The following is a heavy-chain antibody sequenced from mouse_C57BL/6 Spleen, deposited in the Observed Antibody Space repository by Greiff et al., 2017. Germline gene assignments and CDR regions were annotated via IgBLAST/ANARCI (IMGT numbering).Heavy chain of an antibody. CDR1: GYSITSGYY. J-gene: IGHJ4*01. D-gene: IGHD3-1*01. CDR3: AKNGALAMDY. Sequence: VQLQQSGPGLVKPSQSLSLTCSVTGYSITSGYYWNWIRQFPGNKLEWMGYISYDGSNNYNPSLKNRISITRDTSKNQFFLKLNSVTTEDTATYYCAKNGALAMDYWGQGTSGTVSS. V-gene: IGHV3-6*01. CDR2: ISYDGSN.